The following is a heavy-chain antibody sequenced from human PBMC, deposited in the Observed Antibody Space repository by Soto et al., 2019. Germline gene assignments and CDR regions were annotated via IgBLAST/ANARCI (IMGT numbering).Heavy chain of an antibody. CDR1: GGSISISNYY. J-gene: IGHJ3*02. Sequence: PSETLSLTCTVSGGSISISNYYWGWIRQPPGKGLEWIGSIYYSGSTSYNSSLKSRVTISVDTSKNQFSLRLRSVTAADTAVYYCASPTLGAFDIWGQGTMVTVSS. CDR2: IYYSGST. D-gene: IGHD3-16*01. CDR3: ASPTLGAFDI. V-gene: IGHV4-39*01.